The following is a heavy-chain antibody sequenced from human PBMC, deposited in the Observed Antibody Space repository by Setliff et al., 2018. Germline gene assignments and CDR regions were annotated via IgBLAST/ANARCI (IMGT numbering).Heavy chain of an antibody. CDR1: GGSISSSSYY. CDR2: IYYSGST. Sequence: SETLSLTCTVSGGSISSSSYYWGRIRQPPGKGLEWIGSIYYSGSTYYNPSLKSRVTISVDKSKNQFSLKLSSVTAADTAVYYCARDRQYCSSPTCYSSYFYYYGMDVWGQGTTVTVSS. J-gene: IGHJ6*02. CDR3: ARDRQYCSSPTCYSSYFYYYGMDV. D-gene: IGHD2-2*02. V-gene: IGHV4-39*02.